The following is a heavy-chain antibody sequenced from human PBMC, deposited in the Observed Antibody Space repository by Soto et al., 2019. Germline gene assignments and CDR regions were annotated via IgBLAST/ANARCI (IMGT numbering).Heavy chain of an antibody. J-gene: IGHJ4*02. D-gene: IGHD5-18*01. CDR1: GFTISSHW. CDR2: VNSDGSST. V-gene: IGHV3-74*01. CDR3: ARIRDGYSYFDY. Sequence: GGSLRLSCAASGFTISSHWMHWVRQAPGKGLVWVSRVNSDGSSTSYADSVKGRFTISRDNAKNTLYLQMNSLRAEDTAVYYCARIRDGYSYFDYWGQGTLVTVSS.